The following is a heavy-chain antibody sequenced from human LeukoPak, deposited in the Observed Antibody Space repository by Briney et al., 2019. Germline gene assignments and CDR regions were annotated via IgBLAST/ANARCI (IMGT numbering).Heavy chain of an antibody. CDR1: GGPSSGYY. J-gene: IGHJ6*02. Sequence: SETLALTCDVYGGPSSGYYWSWIRQPPGNGLELNGDINHSGSTNYNPSLKSRVTISVDTSKNQFSLKLSSMTAADTAVYYCARGPDSSSWYSHRGMDVWVQGTTVTVSS. D-gene: IGHD6-13*01. CDR2: INHSGST. V-gene: IGHV4-34*01. CDR3: ARGPDSSSWYSHRGMDV.